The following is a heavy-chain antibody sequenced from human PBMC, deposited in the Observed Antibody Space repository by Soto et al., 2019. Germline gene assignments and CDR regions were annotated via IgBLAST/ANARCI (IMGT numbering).Heavy chain of an antibody. CDR2: IYYSGST. V-gene: IGHV4-39*01. J-gene: IGHJ4*02. CDR3: ARYYYDSSGYYYYFDY. Sequence: SETLSLTCTVSGGSISSSSYYWGWIRQPPGKGLEWIGSIYYSGSTYYNPSLKSRVTISVDTSKNQFSLKLSSVTAADTAVYYCARYYYDSSGYYYYFDYWGQGTLVTVSS. D-gene: IGHD3-22*01. CDR1: GGSISSSSYY.